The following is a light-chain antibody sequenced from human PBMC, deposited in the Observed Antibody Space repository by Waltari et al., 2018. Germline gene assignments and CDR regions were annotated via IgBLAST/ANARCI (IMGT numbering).Light chain of an antibody. CDR2: KAS. V-gene: IGKV1-5*03. J-gene: IGKJ4*01. Sequence: DIQMTQSPSTLSASVGDRVTITCRASQSILTWLDWYQQKPGKAPRPLMYKASSLQSGVPSRFSGSGSGTEFTLTISSLEPDDFATYYCQQYNTYSPGPTFGGGTKVEIK. CDR1: QSILTW. CDR3: QQYNTYSPGPT.